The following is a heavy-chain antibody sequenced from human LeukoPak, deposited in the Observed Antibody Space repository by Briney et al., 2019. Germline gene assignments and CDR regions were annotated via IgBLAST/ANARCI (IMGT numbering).Heavy chain of an antibody. V-gene: IGHV4-59*12. J-gene: IGHJ4*02. CDR1: GGSISSYY. CDR3: GSRRTAMFGVIKGPIDY. D-gene: IGHD3-3*01. CDR2: IYSSGST. Sequence: SETLSLTCTVSGGSISSYYWSWIRQPPGKGLEWIGYIYSSGSTNYNPSLKSRVSISFDTSKNQFSLKLTSVTAADTAGYYCGSRRTAMFGVIKGPIDYWGQGTLVTVSS.